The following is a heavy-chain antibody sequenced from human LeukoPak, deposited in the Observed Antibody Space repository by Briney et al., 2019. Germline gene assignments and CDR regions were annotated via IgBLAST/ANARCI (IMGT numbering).Heavy chain of an antibody. D-gene: IGHD3-9*01. CDR2: IWYDGGNR. CDR3: VRAGALVIREYYFDY. CDR1: GFIFSNYG. Sequence: PGGSLRLSCAASGFIFSNYGMHWVRQAPGKGLEWVAVIWYDGGNRYYADSVKGRFTISRDNSENTLCLQMNSLRAEDTAVYYCVRAGALVIREYYFDYWGQGTLVTVSS. J-gene: IGHJ4*02. V-gene: IGHV3-33*01.